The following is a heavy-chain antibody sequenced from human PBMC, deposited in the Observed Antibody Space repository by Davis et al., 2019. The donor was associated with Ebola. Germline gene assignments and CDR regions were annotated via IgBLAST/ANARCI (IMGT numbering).Heavy chain of an antibody. CDR2: ISNNDGRNK. Sequence: GESLKISCAASGLTFSHFGMHWVRQAPGKGLEWVAVISNNDGRNKYYVDSVKGRFTISRDNSKSTLYLQINSLRLEDTAVYYCARAWVPVADTGDAFDLWGHGTMVTVSS. CDR3: ARAWVPVADTGDAFDL. D-gene: IGHD6-19*01. V-gene: IGHV3-30*03. J-gene: IGHJ3*01. CDR1: GLTFSHFG.